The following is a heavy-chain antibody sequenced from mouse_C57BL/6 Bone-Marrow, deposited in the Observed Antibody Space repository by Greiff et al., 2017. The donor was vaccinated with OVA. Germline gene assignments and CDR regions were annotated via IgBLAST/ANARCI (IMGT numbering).Heavy chain of an antibody. CDR2: IYPGSGST. V-gene: IGHV1-55*01. D-gene: IGHD1-1*01. CDR3: ARPFNTVVGEGGDY. Sequence: QVQLQQPGAELVKPGASVKMSCKASGYTFTSYWITWVKQRPGQGLEWIGDIYPGSGSTNYNEKFKSKATLTVDTSSSTAYMQLSSLTSEDSAVYYCARPFNTVVGEGGDYWGQGTTLTVSS. CDR1: GYTFTSYW. J-gene: IGHJ2*01.